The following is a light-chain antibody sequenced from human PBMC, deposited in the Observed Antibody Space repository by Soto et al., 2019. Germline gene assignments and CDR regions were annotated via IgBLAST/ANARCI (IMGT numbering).Light chain of an antibody. CDR3: ETWDTDTRV. CDR2: LEGSGSY. Sequence: QSVLTQSSSASASLGSSVKLTGTLSSGHSTNIIAWHQQQPGKAPRYLMKLEGSGSYNKGSGVPDRFSGSSSGSDRYLYISNLHSEDEADYYCETWDTDTRVFGGGTPLTVL. CDR1: SGHSTNI. J-gene: IGLJ7*01. V-gene: IGLV4-60*03.